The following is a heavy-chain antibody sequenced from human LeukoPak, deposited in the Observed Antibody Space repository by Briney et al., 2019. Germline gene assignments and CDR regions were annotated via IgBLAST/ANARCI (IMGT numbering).Heavy chain of an antibody. V-gene: IGHV1-8*01. D-gene: IGHD6-19*01. J-gene: IGHJ3*02. Sequence: GGSVKVSCKASGYTFTSYDINWVRQATGQGLEWMGWMNPNSGNTGYAQKFQGRVTMTRNTSISTAYMELSSLRSEDTAVYYCARGTGGVGPGIVVAGPCDGFDIWGQGTMVTVSS. CDR2: MNPNSGNT. CDR3: ARGTGGVGPGIVVAGPCDGFDI. CDR1: GYTFTSYD.